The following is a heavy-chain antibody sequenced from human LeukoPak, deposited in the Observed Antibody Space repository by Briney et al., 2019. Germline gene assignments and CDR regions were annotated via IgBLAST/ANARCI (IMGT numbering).Heavy chain of an antibody. J-gene: IGHJ4*02. CDR3: ARAGSSWYRRGLYFDY. V-gene: IGHV4-34*01. Sequence: SETMSLTCAVYGGSFSGYYWSWIRQPPGKGLEWIGEINHSGSTNYNPSLKSRVTISVDTPKNQFSLKLSSVTAADTAVYYCARAGSSWYRRGLYFDYWGQGTLVTVSS. D-gene: IGHD6-13*01. CDR1: GGSFSGYY. CDR2: INHSGST.